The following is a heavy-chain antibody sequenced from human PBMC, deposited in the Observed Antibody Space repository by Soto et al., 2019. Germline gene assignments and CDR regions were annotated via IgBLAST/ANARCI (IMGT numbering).Heavy chain of an antibody. CDR3: ARHYHPDYYYYGMDV. D-gene: IGHD2-2*01. CDR2: IHPGDSDT. J-gene: IGHJ6*02. V-gene: IGHV5-51*01. Sequence: GESLKISCEDLGYSFASYYIAWVRQMPGKGLEWMGIIHPGDSDTRHSPSFQGQVTISADRSINTAYLQWNSLKASDTAMYYCARHYHPDYYYYGMDVWGQGTTVTVSS. CDR1: GYSFASYY.